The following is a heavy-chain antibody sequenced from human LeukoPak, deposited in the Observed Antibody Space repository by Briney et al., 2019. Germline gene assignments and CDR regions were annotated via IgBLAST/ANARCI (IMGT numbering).Heavy chain of an antibody. CDR2: IYHSGSP. CDR3: ARGADYGDYYYFDY. D-gene: IGHD4-17*01. V-gene: IGHV4-30-2*01. Sequence: SQTLSLTCAVSGGSISSGGYSWSWIRQPPGKGLEWIGYIYHSGSPYYNPSLKSRVTISVDRSKNQFSLKLSSVTAADTAVYYCARGADYGDYYYFDYWGQGTLVTVSS. CDR1: GGSISSGGYS. J-gene: IGHJ4*02.